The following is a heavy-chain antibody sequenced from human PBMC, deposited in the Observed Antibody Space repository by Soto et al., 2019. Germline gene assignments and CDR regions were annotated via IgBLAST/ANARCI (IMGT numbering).Heavy chain of an antibody. J-gene: IGHJ4*02. CDR3: ASAYGSRDYLDY. CDR2: IYPGDSDT. CDR1: GYSFTSYW. D-gene: IGHD3-10*01. Sequence: PGESLKISCKGSGYSFTSYWIGWVRQMPGKGLEWMGIIYPGDSDTRYSPSFQGQVAISADKSISPAYLQWSSLKASETAMYYGASAYGSRDYLDYWGQGTLVTVSS. V-gene: IGHV5-51*01.